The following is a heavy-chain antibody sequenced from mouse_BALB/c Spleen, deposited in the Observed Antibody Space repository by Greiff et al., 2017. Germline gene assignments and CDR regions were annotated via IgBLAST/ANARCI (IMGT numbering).Heavy chain of an antibody. V-gene: IGHV5-6-3*01. J-gene: IGHJ2*01. CDR2: INSNGGST. CDR1: GFTFSSYG. Sequence: EVKLVESGGGLVQPGGSLKLSCAASGFTFSSYGMSWVRQTPDKRLELVATINSNGGSTYYPDSVKGRFTISRDNAKNTLYLQMSSLKSEDTAMYYCARDDLFDYWGQGTTLTVSS. CDR3: ARDDLFDY.